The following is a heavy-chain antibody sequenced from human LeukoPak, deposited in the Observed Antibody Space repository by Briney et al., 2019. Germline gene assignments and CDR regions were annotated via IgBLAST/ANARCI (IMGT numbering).Heavy chain of an antibody. CDR1: GFTFDDYA. Sequence: GGSLRLSCAASGFTFDDYAMHWVRQAPGKGLEWVSGISWNSGSIGYGDSVKGRFTISRDNAKNSLYLQMNSLRAEDTAVYYCARGTVLRFLEWLFRDWGQGTLVTVSS. J-gene: IGHJ4*02. CDR3: ARGTVLRFLEWLFRD. D-gene: IGHD3-3*01. CDR2: ISWNSGSI. V-gene: IGHV3-9*01.